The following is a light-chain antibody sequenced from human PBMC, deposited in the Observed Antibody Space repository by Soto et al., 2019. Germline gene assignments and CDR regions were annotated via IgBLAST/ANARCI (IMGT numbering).Light chain of an antibody. CDR1: QSVSTY. CDR2: DAS. V-gene: IGKV3-11*01. CDR3: QQRASWPRT. J-gene: IGKJ2*01. Sequence: EIVLTQSPATLSLSPGERATLSCRASQSVSTYLAWYQQKPGQAPRLLIHDASNGAPGIPARFSGSGSGTDFTLTISSLEPEDSAVYYCQQRASWPRTFGQGTKLEIK.